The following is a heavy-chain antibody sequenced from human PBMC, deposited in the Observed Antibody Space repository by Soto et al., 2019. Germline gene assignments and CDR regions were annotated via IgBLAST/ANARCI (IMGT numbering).Heavy chain of an antibody. CDR2: IYYSGST. V-gene: IGHV4-31*03. CDR1: GCSISSGGYY. CDR3: ARDSELWSMDY. D-gene: IGHD5-18*01. Sequence: TLSLTCTVAGCSISSGGYYWSWIRQHPGKGLEWIGYIYYSGSTYYNPSLKSRVSISVDTSKNQFSLKLRSVTAADTAVYYCARDSELWSMDYWGQGTLVTVSS. J-gene: IGHJ4*02.